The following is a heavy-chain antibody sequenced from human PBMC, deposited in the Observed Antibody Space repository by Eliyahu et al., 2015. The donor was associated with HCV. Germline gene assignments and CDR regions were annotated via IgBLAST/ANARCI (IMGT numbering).Heavy chain of an antibody. Sequence: EVQLLESGGGLVQPGGSLRLSCAASGFTFSSYAMSWVRQAPGKGLEWVSAISGSGGSSYFPRSVKGRFTISRDNSKNTLYLQMNSLRAEDTAVYYCAKEGYCSGGSCSYDAFDIWGQGTMVTVSS. D-gene: IGHD2-15*01. CDR1: GFTFSSYA. J-gene: IGHJ3*02. CDR3: AKEGYCSGGSCSYDAFDI. V-gene: IGHV3-23*01. CDR2: ISGSGGSS.